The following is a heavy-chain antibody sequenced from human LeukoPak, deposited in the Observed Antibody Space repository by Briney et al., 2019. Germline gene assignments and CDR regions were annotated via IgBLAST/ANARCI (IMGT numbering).Heavy chain of an antibody. D-gene: IGHD6-6*01. CDR1: GFTFNIYW. J-gene: IGHJ4*02. Sequence: PGGSLRLSCAASGFTFNIYWMSWVRQAPGKGLEWVATIKQDGREKYYVDSVKGRFTISRDNAKNSLYLQMNSLRAEDTAVYYCAKSYAGSSFHSWGQGTLVTVSS. V-gene: IGHV3-7*01. CDR3: AKSYAGSSFHS. CDR2: IKQDGREK.